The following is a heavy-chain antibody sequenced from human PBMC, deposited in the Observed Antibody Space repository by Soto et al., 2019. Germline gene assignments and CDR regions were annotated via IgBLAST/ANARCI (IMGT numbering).Heavy chain of an antibody. CDR2: ISSSSGYI. D-gene: IGHD2-2*01. CDR3: ARVKLRYCISTSCYHDY. J-gene: IGHJ4*02. CDR1: GFTFSSYS. V-gene: IGHV3-21*01. Sequence: EVQLVESGGGLVKPGGSLRLSCAASGFTFSSYSMNWVRQAPGKGLEWVSSISSSSGYIYYADSVKGRFTISRDNAKNSLYLQMNSLRAEDTAVYYCARVKLRYCISTSCYHDYWGQGTLVTVSS.